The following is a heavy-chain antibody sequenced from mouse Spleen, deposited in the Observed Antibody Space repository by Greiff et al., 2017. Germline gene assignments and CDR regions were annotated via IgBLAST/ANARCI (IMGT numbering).Heavy chain of an antibody. CDR2: ISYDGSN. J-gene: IGHJ1*03. CDR1: GYSITSGYY. V-gene: IGHV3-6*01. CDR3: ARVPITEYFDV. D-gene: IGHD1-1*01. Sequence: EVKLQESGPGLVKPSQSLSLTCSVTGYSITSGYYWNWIRQFPGNKLEWMGYISYDGSNNYNPSLKNRISITRDTSKNQFFLKLNSVTTEDTATYYCARVPITEYFDVWGTGTTVTVSS.